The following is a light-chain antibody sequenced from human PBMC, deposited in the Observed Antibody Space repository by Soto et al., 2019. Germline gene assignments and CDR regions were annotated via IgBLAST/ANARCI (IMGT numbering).Light chain of an antibody. CDR2: GVS. CDR3: SCYTSTSALGVV. J-gene: IGLJ2*01. Sequence: QSALTQPASVSGSPGQSITISCTGTSSDVGRYNYVSWHQQHPGKAPKLMIYGVSNRPSGVADRFSGSKSGNTASLTISGLETEDEAIDDCSCYTSTSALGVVFGGGTKLTVL. CDR1: SSDVGRYNY. V-gene: IGLV2-14*03.